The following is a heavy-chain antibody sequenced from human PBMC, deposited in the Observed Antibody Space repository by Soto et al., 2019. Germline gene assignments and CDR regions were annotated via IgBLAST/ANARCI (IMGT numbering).Heavy chain of an antibody. J-gene: IGHJ4*02. CDR1: GFTFSSYA. V-gene: IGHV3-23*01. Sequence: PGGSLRLSCAASGFTFSSYAMSWVRQAPGKGLEWVSAISGSGGSTYYADSVKGRFTISRDNSKNTLYLQMNSLRAEDTAVYYCAKDRYYYDSSGSNPDYWGQGTLVTLSS. CDR3: AKDRYYYDSSGSNPDY. D-gene: IGHD3-22*01. CDR2: ISGSGGST.